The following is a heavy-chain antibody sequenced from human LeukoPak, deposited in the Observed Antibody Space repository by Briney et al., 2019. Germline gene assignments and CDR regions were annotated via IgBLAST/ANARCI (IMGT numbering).Heavy chain of an antibody. CDR1: GGSISGYY. Sequence: SETLSLTCTVSGGSISGYYWSWIRQPPGRGLELIGYIHYSGTTKYNPSLKSRVTISLDTSKNQFSLKLSSVTAADTAGYYCARYCSRGTSYSFEYWGKATLVTVSS. CDR3: ARYCSRGTSYSFEY. J-gene: IGHJ4*02. V-gene: IGHV4-59*01. D-gene: IGHD2-2*01. CDR2: IHYSGTT.